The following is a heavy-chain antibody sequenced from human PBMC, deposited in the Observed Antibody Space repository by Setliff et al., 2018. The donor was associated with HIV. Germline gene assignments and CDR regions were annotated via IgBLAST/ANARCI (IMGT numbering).Heavy chain of an antibody. V-gene: IGHV3-48*01. Sequence: GGSLRLSCAASGFTFSSYSMNWVRQAPGKGLEWVSYISSSSSTIYYADSVKGRFTISRDNDKNSLYLQMNSLRAEDTAVYYCARVSELLAYYMDVWGKGTTVTVSS. CDR2: ISSSSSTI. D-gene: IGHD1-26*01. J-gene: IGHJ6*03. CDR1: GFTFSSYS. CDR3: ARVSELLAYYMDV.